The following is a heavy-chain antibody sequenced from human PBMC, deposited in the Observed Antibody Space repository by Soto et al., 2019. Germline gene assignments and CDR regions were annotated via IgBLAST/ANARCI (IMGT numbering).Heavy chain of an antibody. V-gene: IGHV5-51*01. CDR3: ARPANTVADHFDL. CDR2: IYPSDSHT. D-gene: IGHD4-17*01. Sequence: ECLKISCQVSGYTFTIYWIGCVRQMPGKGLEWMGIIYPSDSHTRYSPSFQGQVTILADQSINTAHLQWDSLKASDTAIYYCARPANTVADHFDLWGQGTPVTVSS. J-gene: IGHJ5*02. CDR1: GYTFTIYW.